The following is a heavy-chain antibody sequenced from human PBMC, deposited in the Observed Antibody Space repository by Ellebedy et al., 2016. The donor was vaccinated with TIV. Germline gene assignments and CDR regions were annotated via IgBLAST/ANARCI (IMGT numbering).Heavy chain of an antibody. CDR1: GFTFSNYA. V-gene: IGHV3-23*01. D-gene: IGHD6-19*01. Sequence: GGSLRLXXAASGFTFSNYAMSWVRQAPGKGLEWVSDINGSGGRTYYADSVKGRFTISRDNSQNTLYLQVNSLRAEDTAIYYCAKRYSSAWGLGYWGQGTLVTVSS. CDR2: INGSGGRT. J-gene: IGHJ4*02. CDR3: AKRYSSAWGLGY.